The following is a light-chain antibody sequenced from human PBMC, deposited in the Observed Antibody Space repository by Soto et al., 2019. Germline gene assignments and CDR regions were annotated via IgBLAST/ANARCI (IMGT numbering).Light chain of an antibody. J-gene: IGKJ2*01. CDR1: QSVSSSQ. V-gene: IGKV3-20*01. CDR3: QQDHTSPNT. CDR2: GAS. Sequence: EIVLTQSPGTLSLSPGESATLSCRASQSVSSSQVAWYQQKPGQAPRLLIYGASSRATGIPDRFSGVGAETDFPFTSSILEHEDFAVYYCQQDHTSPNTFGQGTMLEIK.